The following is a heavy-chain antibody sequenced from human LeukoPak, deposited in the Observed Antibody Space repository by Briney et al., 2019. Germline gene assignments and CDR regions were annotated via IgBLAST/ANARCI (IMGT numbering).Heavy chain of an antibody. D-gene: IGHD6-19*01. Sequence: ASVKVSCKASGYTFTSYDINWVRQATGQGLEWMGWMNPNSGNTGYAQKFQGRVTMTRSTSISTAYMELSSLRSEDTAVYYCARGGQWLVLNWFDPWGQGTLVTVSS. J-gene: IGHJ5*02. V-gene: IGHV1-8*01. CDR1: GYTFTSYD. CDR3: ARGGQWLVLNWFDP. CDR2: MNPNSGNT.